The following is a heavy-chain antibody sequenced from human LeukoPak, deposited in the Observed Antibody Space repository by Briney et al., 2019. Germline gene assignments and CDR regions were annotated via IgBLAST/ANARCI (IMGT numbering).Heavy chain of an antibody. D-gene: IGHD3-3*01. CDR3: ARGSLEWLLYRLTHFDY. J-gene: IGHJ4*02. V-gene: IGHV4-34*01. CDR1: GGSFSGYY. CDR2: INHSGST. Sequence: PSETLSLTCAVYGGSFSGYYWSWIRQPPGKGLEWIGEINHSGSTNYNPSLKSRVTISVDTSKNQFSLKLSSVTAADTAVYYCARGSLEWLLYRLTHFDYRGQGTLVTVSS.